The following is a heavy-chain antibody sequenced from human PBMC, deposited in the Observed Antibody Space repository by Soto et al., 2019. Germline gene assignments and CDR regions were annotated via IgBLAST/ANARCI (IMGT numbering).Heavy chain of an antibody. J-gene: IGHJ4*02. V-gene: IGHV3-11*06. CDR2: ISPRTTYK. D-gene: IGHD2-21*01. CDR3: SRGGGGGLFDL. CDR1: GFTFSDHY. Sequence: QVQLVESGGGLVKPGGSLRLSCASSGFTFSDHYMSWIRRSPGKGLEFLSYISPRTTYKNYADSVKGRFTISRDNAKNSLYLQLNSLRAEDKAIYYCSRGGGGGLFDLWGQGTFVTVSS.